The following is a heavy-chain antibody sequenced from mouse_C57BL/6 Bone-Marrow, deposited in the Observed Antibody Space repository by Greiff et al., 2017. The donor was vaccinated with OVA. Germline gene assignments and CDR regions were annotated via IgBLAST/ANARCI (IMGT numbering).Heavy chain of an antibody. J-gene: IGHJ2*01. D-gene: IGHD1-1*01. CDR3: APDYYGSSYY. V-gene: IGHV5-17*01. CDR2: ISSGSSTI. Sequence: EVHLVESGGGLVKPGGSLKLSCAASGFTFSDYGMHWVRQAPEKGLEWVAYISSGSSTIYYADTVKGRFTISRDNAKNTLFLQMTSLRSEDTAMYYCAPDYYGSSYYWGQGTTLTVSS. CDR1: GFTFSDYG.